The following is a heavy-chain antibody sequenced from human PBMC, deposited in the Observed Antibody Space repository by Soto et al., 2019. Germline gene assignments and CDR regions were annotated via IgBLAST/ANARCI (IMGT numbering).Heavy chain of an antibody. CDR2: ISGSGGTT. J-gene: IGHJ4*02. V-gene: IGHV3-23*01. Sequence: LRLSFAASGFTFSSHAMSWVRQAPGKVLECVSGISGSGGTTFYAESVKGRFTVSRDNSKKTLFLQMNSLRAEDTAIYFCAKTPYDFWSSGQYFFEDWGQGTLVTVSS. CDR1: GFTFSSHA. CDR3: AKTPYDFWSSGQYFFED. D-gene: IGHD3-3*01.